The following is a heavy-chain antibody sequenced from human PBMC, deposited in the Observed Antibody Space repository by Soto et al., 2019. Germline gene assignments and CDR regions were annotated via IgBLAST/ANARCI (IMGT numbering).Heavy chain of an antibody. CDR2: ISGSGGST. CDR3: AKDLHGDFWSGYFDY. V-gene: IGHV3-23*01. D-gene: IGHD3-3*01. CDR1: GFTFSSYG. Sequence: GGSLRLSCAASGFTFSSYGMSWVRQAPGKGLEWVSAISGSGGSTYYADSVKGRFTISRDNSKNTLYLQMNSLRAEDTAVYYCAKDLHGDFWSGYFDYWGQGTLVTVSS. J-gene: IGHJ4*02.